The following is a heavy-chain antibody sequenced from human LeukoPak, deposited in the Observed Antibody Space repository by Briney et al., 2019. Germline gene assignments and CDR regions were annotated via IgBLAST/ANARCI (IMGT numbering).Heavy chain of an antibody. D-gene: IGHD3-22*01. Sequence: SVKVSCKASGGTFISYAISWVRQAPGQGLEWMGGIIPIFGTANYAQKFQGRVTMTRDTSTSTVYMELSSLRSEDTAVYYCASLFSSGPLGGPWGQGTLVTVSS. V-gene: IGHV1-69*05. CDR3: ASLFSSGPLGGP. CDR2: IIPIFGTA. J-gene: IGHJ5*02. CDR1: GGTFISYA.